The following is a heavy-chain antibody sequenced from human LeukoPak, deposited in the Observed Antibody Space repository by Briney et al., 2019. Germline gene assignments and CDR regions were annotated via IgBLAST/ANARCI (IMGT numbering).Heavy chain of an antibody. CDR1: GYTFTSYG. CDR3: ARSSDQEDWFDP. D-gene: IGHD2-21*01. CDR2: ISAYNGNT. J-gene: IGHJ5*02. V-gene: IGHV1-18*01. Sequence: ASVKVSCKASGYTFTSYGISWVRQAPGQGLEWMGWISAYNGNTNYAQKFQGRVTITTDESTSTAYMELSSLRSEDTAVYYCARSSDQEDWFDPWGQGTLVTVSS.